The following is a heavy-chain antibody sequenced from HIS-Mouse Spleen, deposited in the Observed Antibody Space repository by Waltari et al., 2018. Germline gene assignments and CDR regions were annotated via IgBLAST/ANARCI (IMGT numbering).Heavy chain of an antibody. J-gene: IGHJ4*02. Sequence: QLQLQESGPGLVKPSETLSLTCTVSGGSISSSRYYWGWLRQPPGKGLEWIGSTYYSGSTYYNPSLKSRVTISVDTSKNQFSLKLSSVTAADTAVYYCARTSIAAPRHFDYWGQGTLVTVSS. CDR2: TYYSGST. V-gene: IGHV4-39*01. CDR1: GGSISSSRYY. CDR3: ARTSIAAPRHFDY. D-gene: IGHD6-6*01.